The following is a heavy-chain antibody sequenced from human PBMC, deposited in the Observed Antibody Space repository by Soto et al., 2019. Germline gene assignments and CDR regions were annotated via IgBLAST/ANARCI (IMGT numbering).Heavy chain of an antibody. V-gene: IGHV1-69*13. Sequence: SVKVSCKASGGTFSSYAISWVRQAPGQGLEWMGGIIPIFGTANYAQKFQGRVTITADESTSTAYMELSSLRSEDTAVYYCARGREYYYDISGYYYADYWGKGTLGT. CDR2: IIPIFGTA. CDR1: GGTFSSYA. D-gene: IGHD3-22*01. J-gene: IGHJ4*02. CDR3: ARGREYYYDISGYYYADY.